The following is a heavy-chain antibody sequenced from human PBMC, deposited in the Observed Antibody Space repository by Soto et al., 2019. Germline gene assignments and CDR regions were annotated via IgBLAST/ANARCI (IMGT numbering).Heavy chain of an antibody. CDR3: AWRYCTNGVCYTTSVYYSDV. J-gene: IGHJ6*03. V-gene: IGHV3-23*01. Sequence: EVQLLESGGGLVQPGGSLRLSCAASGFTFSTYSMSWVRQAPGKGLEWVSTITTSGGNTYYADSVQGRFTISRDNAKNKLDLQRDGLRADDTAVYYCAWRYCTNGVCYTTSVYYSDVWSKGTTGTVSS. CDR1: GFTFSTYS. D-gene: IGHD2-8*01. CDR2: ITTSGGNT.